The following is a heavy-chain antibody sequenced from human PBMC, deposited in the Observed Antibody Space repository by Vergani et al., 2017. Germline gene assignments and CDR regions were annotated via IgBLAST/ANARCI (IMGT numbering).Heavy chain of an antibody. CDR1: GFTFSNAW. D-gene: IGHD1-26*01. Sequence: EVQLVESGGGLVKPGGSLRLSCAASGFTFSNAWMSWVRQAPGKGLEWVGRIKSKTDGGTTDYAAPVKGRFTISIDDSKNTLYLQMNSLKTEDTAVYYCTTSGDTTPYYYYYGMDVWGQGTTVTVSS. J-gene: IGHJ6*02. CDR2: IKSKTDGGTT. V-gene: IGHV3-15*01. CDR3: TTSGDTTPYYYYYGMDV.